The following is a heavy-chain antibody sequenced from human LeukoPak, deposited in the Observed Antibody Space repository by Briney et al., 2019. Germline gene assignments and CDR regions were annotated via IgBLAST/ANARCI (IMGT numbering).Heavy chain of an antibody. CDR1: GDSVSSNSAA. V-gene: IGHV6-1*01. CDR2: TYYRSKWYN. D-gene: IGHD3-10*01. Sequence: SQTLSLTCDISGDSVSSNSAAWNWIRQSPSRGLEWLGRTYYRSKWYNDYAVSLKSRMTINAGTSKNQFSLQLNSVTPEDTAVYYCAKGRWALFDCWGQGTLVIVSS. J-gene: IGHJ4*02. CDR3: AKGRWALFDC.